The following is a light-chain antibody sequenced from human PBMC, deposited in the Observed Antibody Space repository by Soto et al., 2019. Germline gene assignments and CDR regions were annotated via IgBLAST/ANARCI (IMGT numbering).Light chain of an antibody. Sequence: QSVLTQPASVSGSPGQSITISCSGTSSDVGAHNLVSWYQQHPGRPPKLMIYAVSNRPSGVSNRFSGSKSGNTASLTISGPQAEDEADYYCCSLRTRDSHIFGSGTKGTVL. CDR3: CSLRTRDSHI. CDR2: AVS. J-gene: IGLJ1*01. CDR1: SSDVGAHNL. V-gene: IGLV2-14*01.